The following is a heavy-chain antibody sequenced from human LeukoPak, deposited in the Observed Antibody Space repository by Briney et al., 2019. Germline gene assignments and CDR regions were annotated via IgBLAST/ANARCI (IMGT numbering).Heavy chain of an antibody. V-gene: IGHV3-7*01. CDR3: ARVMVAATNWFDP. D-gene: IGHD2-15*01. Sequence: GGSLRLSCAASGCTFSSYWMSWVRQAPGKGLEWVANIKQDGSEKYYVDSVKGRFTISRDNAKNSLYLQMNSLRAEDTAVYYCARVMVAATNWFDPWGQGTLVTVSS. J-gene: IGHJ5*02. CDR2: IKQDGSEK. CDR1: GCTFSSYW.